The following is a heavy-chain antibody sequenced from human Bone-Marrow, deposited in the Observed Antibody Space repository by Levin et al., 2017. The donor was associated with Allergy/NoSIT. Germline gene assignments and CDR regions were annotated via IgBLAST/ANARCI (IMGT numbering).Heavy chain of an antibody. CDR1: GFTVNSYW. J-gene: IGHJ4*02. V-gene: IGHV3-74*01. CDR3: AASSIF. D-gene: IGHD6-19*01. Sequence: GGSLRLSCVASGFTVNSYWMYWVRQVPGRGLVYVARIKTDGTTSYAESVEGRFTISRDNAKNTLYLQMSSLRVEDTGVYYCAASSIFWGQGALVTVSS. CDR2: IKTDGTT.